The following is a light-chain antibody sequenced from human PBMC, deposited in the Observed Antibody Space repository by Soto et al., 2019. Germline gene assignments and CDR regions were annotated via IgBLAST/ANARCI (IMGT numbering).Light chain of an antibody. CDR3: QQYNNWPRAT. J-gene: IGKJ4*01. Sequence: DIQMTQSPSTLSGSVGDRVTITCRASQTISSWLAWYQQKPGKAPKLLIYKASTLKSGVPSRFSGSGSGTEFTLTISSLQSEDFAVYYCQQYNNWPRATFGGGTKVEIK. V-gene: IGKV1-5*03. CDR2: KAS. CDR1: QTISSW.